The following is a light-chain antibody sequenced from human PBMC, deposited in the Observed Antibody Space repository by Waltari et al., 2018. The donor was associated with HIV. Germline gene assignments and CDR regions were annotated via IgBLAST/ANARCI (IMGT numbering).Light chain of an antibody. CDR3: MQATSWPHT. CDR2: QVS. J-gene: IGKJ2*01. V-gene: IGKV2-30*01. Sequence: TQSPLSLSVTLGQPAALSCKSNQSLAFRDGTSYLFWYHQRPGHPPRRLLYQVSHRDSGIPGRITGSGSDTDFTLRISRVEAEDAGFYFCMQATSWPHTFGQRTELQI. CDR1: QSLAFRDGTSY.